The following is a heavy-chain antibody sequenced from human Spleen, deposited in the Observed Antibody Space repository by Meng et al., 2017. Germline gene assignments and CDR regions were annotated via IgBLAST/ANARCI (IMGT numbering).Heavy chain of an antibody. CDR2: ISSSSSYI. Sequence: GESLKISCAASGLTFSSYAMSWVRPAPGKGLEWVSSISSSSSYIYYADSVKGRFTISRDNAKNSLSLQMNSLRAEDTAVYYCASGRGKPGGYYYYGMDVWGQGTTVTVSS. CDR3: ASGRGKPGGYYYYGMDV. J-gene: IGHJ6*02. D-gene: IGHD2-15*01. CDR1: GLTFSSYA. V-gene: IGHV3-21*01.